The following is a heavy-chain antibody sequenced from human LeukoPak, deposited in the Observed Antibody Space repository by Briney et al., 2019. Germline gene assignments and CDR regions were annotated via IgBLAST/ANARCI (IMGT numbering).Heavy chain of an antibody. V-gene: IGHV3-53*01. J-gene: IGHJ4*02. D-gene: IGHD3-22*01. CDR2: IYAGGET. CDR3: ARRMWTSGFLC. CDR1: GFNVSNTY. Sequence: GGSLRLSCAASGFNVSNTYISWVRQAPGKGLEWVSFIYAGGETFYADSVRGGFIISRDNSKNTLYLQMDNLKAEDTAFYYCARRMWTSGFLCWGQGTLVTVSS.